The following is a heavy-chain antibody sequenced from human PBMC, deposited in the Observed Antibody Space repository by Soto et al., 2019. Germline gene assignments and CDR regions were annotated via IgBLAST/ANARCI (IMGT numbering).Heavy chain of an antibody. CDR3: AIIQAVEAEAGVDV. D-gene: IGHD6-19*01. CDR1: GGSISSYY. V-gene: IGHV4-59*08. CDR2: IYYSGST. Sequence: PSETLSLTCTVSGGSISSYYWSWIRQPPGKGLEWIGYIYYSGSTNYNPSLRSRVTISVDTSKNQFSLKLSSVTAADTAVYYCAIIQAVEAEAGVDVWGQGTTVTVSS. J-gene: IGHJ6*02.